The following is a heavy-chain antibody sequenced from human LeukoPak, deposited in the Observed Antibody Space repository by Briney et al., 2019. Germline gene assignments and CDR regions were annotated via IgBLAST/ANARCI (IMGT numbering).Heavy chain of an antibody. D-gene: IGHD3-3*01. V-gene: IGHV4-61*08. CDR3: ARDFPLGDFWSGYPHDAFDI. CDR2: IYYSGST. Sequence: SETLSLTCTVSGGSINSGDYYWSWIRQPPGKGLEWIGYIYYSGSTNYNPSLKSRVTMSVDTSKNQFSLKLSSVTAADTAVYYCARDFPLGDFWSGYPHDAFDIWGQGTMVTVSS. CDR1: GGSINSGDYY. J-gene: IGHJ3*02.